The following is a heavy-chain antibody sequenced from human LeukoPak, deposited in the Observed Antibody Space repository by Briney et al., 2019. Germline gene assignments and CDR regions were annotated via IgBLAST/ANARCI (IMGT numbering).Heavy chain of an antibody. V-gene: IGHV3-21*01. J-gene: IGHJ4*02. CDR2: ISSSSSYI. D-gene: IGHD3-22*01. CDR3: ARGYYDSGFAGVY. Sequence: GGSLRLSCAASGFTFSSYSMNWVRQAPGKGLEWVSSISSSSSYIYYADSVKGRFTISRDNAKNSLYLQMNSLRAEDTAVYYCARGYYDSGFAGVYWGQGTLVTVSS. CDR1: GFTFSSYS.